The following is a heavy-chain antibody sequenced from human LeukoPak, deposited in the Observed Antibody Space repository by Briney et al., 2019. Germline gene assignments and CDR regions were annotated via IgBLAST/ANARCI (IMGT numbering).Heavy chain of an antibody. CDR1: GFTFSSYA. V-gene: IGHV3-23*01. CDR2: ISGSGGST. CDR3: AKDLDIVVVPAVFDY. J-gene: IGHJ4*02. D-gene: IGHD2-2*01. Sequence: GGSLRLSCAASGFTFSSYAMSWVRQAPGKGLEWVSAISGSGGSTYYADSVKGRFTISRDNSKNTLYLQMNSLRAEDTAVYYCAKDLDIVVVPAVFDYWGQGTLVTASS.